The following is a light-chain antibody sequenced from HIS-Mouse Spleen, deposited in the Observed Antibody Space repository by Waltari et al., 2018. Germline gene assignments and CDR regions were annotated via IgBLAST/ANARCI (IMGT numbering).Light chain of an antibody. J-gene: IGLJ2*01. CDR1: SSDVGSYHL. Sequence: QSALTQPASVSGSPGQSITISCTGPSSDVGSYHLVSWYQQPPGKAPKLTIYEGSKRPSGVSNRFSGSKSGNTASLTISGLQAEDEADYYCCSYAGSSTFEVFGGGTKLTVL. CDR2: EGS. V-gene: IGLV2-23*03. CDR3: CSYAGSSTFEV.